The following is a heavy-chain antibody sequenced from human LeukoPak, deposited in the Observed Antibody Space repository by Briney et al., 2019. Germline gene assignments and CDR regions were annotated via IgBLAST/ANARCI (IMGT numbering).Heavy chain of an antibody. CDR3: ASRSYSGSWLYYYYGMDV. Sequence: ASVKVSCKASGYTFTSYDINWVRQATGQGLEWMGWMNPNSGNTGYAQKFQGRVTMTRNTSISTAYMELSSLRSEDTAVYYCASRSYSGSWLYYYYGMDVWGQGTTVTVSS. CDR1: GYTFTSYD. CDR2: MNPNSGNT. V-gene: IGHV1-8*01. J-gene: IGHJ6*02. D-gene: IGHD6-13*01.